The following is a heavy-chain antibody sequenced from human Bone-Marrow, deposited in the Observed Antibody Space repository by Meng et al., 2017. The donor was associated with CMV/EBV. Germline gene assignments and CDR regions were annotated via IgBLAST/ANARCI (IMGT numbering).Heavy chain of an antibody. CDR3: ARSAGGRYCSGGSCPTYYYYGMDV. Sequence: GGSLRLSCAASGFTFNTYAMSWVRQAPGKGLQWVSTISASGGSAYDTDSVRGRFTISRANSRNTLFLQMNSLRAEDTAVYYCARSAGGRYCSGGSCPTYYYYGMDVWGQGTTVTVSS. CDR2: ISASGGSA. J-gene: IGHJ6*02. D-gene: IGHD2-15*01. V-gene: IGHV3-23*01. CDR1: GFTFNTYA.